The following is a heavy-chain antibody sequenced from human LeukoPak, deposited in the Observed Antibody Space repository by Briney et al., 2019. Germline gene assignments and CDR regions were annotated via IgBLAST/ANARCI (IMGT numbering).Heavy chain of an antibody. V-gene: IGHV4-59*01. CDR1: GGSFSGYY. CDR3: ARGGGATHYYYYYMDV. D-gene: IGHD1-26*01. J-gene: IGHJ6*03. Sequence: SETLSLTCAVYGGSFSGYYWSWIRQPPGKGLEWIGYIYYSGSTNYNPSLKSRVTISVDTSKNQFSLKLSSVTAADTAVYYCARGGGATHYYYYYMDVWGKGTTVTVSS. CDR2: IYYSGST.